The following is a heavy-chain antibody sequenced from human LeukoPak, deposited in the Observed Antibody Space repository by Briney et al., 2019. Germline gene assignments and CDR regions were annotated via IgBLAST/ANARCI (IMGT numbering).Heavy chain of an antibody. D-gene: IGHD5-18*01. J-gene: IGHJ4*02. CDR2: IYYSCST. CDR1: GGSISSSSYY. Sequence: KPSETLSLTCTVSGGSISSSSYYWGWLRQPPGQGLEWIGSIYYSCSTYYNPSLKRRATISVNTSKNQFSKKLSSVTAADTAVYYCARDVDTAMVPSFDYWGQGALVTVSS. V-gene: IGHV4-39*02. CDR3: ARDVDTAMVPSFDY.